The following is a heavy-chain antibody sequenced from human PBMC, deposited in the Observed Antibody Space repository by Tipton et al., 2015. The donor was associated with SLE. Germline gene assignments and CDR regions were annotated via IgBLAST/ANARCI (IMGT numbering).Heavy chain of an antibody. D-gene: IGHD3-16*01. Sequence: TLSLTCAVSGDSITTGYFWSWVRRPPGKGLEGIGIIYHSGSTDANPSLKSRVTISIATSKNQFSLKLTSVTATDTAVYYCARKGPVLLGYFDYWGQGRLVTVSS. CDR3: ARKGPVLLGYFDY. V-gene: IGHV4-38-2*01. J-gene: IGHJ4*02. CDR2: IYHSGST. CDR1: GDSITTGYF.